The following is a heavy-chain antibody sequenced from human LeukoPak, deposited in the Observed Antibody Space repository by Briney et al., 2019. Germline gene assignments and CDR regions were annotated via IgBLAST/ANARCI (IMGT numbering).Heavy chain of an antibody. CDR1: GYSFTKIG. Sequence: GASLKVSCKASGYSFTKIGITWVRQTPGQGLEWMGWISADNGNTHYAQKFQDRVTMTTETSTSTAYMERRRLRYDDTALYYCVRMFLCGGGDCFEHWVQGTLVGDCS. J-gene: IGHJ4*02. CDR3: VRMFLCGGGDCFEH. CDR2: ISADNGNT. D-gene: IGHD3-10*02. V-gene: IGHV1-18*01.